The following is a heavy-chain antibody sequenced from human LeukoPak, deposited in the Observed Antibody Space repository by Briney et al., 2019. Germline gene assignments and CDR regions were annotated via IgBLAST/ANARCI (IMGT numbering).Heavy chain of an antibody. V-gene: IGHV3-7*03. CDR2: INQDGSEK. D-gene: IGHD3-10*01. CDR1: GFTFRSYW. Sequence: QSGGSLRLSCAASGFTFRSYWMSWVRQAPGKGLEWVANINQDGSEKYYVDSVKGRFTISRDDSKNTLYLEVISLTAEDTAVYYCAKDDAWLRFGEWSQGTLVTVSS. CDR3: AKDDAWLRFGE. J-gene: IGHJ4*02.